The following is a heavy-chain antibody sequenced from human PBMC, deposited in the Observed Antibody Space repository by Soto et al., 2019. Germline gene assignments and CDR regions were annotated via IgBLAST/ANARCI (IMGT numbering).Heavy chain of an antibody. J-gene: IGHJ5*02. CDR2: ISGSGDRT. V-gene: IGHV3-23*01. D-gene: IGHD1-20*01. CDR3: AKDPLCVTVAKLNH. Sequence: GGSLRLSCAASGFTFSSYAMSWVRQAPGKGPEWVSAISGSGDRTYYADSVKGRFTISRDNSKNTLYLQMNSLRAEDTAVYYFAKDPLCVTVAKLNHWGQGTLVTVSS. CDR1: GFTFSSYA.